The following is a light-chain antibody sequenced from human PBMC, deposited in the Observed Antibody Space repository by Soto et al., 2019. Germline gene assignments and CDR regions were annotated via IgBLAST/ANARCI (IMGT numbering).Light chain of an antibody. Sequence: TQSPATLSVSVGERVTLSFRASQSVRNNLAWYQQKPGQAPRRLIYGASSRATGIPDRFTGSGSGTDFTLTISRLEPEDFAVYYCQQYGSSPTFGEGTRLEIK. CDR3: QQYGSSPT. J-gene: IGKJ5*01. CDR1: QSVRNN. CDR2: GAS. V-gene: IGKV3-20*01.